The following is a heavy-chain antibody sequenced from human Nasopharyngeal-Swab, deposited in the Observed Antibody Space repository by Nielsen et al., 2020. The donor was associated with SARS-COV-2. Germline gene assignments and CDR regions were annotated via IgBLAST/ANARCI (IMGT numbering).Heavy chain of an antibody. CDR1: GFTFSSYS. CDR3: ARGRELYYYDSSGYYYFDY. J-gene: IGHJ4*02. D-gene: IGHD3-22*01. Sequence: GESLKISCAASGFTFSSYSMNWVRQAPGKGLEWVSYISSSSSTIYYADSVKGRFTISRDNAKNSLYLQMNSLRDEDTAVYYCARGRELYYYDSSGYYYFDYWGQGTLVTVSS. CDR2: ISSSSSTI. V-gene: IGHV3-48*02.